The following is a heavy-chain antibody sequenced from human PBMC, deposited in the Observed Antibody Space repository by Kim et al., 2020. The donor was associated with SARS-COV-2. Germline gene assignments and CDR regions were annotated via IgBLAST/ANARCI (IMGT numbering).Heavy chain of an antibody. CDR3: ARDDDFWSGAIDY. Sequence: QKLQGRVTMTTDPATNTAYMELRSLRSDDTALYYCARDDDFWSGAIDYWGRGTLVTVSS. J-gene: IGHJ4*02. D-gene: IGHD3-3*01. V-gene: IGHV1-18*01.